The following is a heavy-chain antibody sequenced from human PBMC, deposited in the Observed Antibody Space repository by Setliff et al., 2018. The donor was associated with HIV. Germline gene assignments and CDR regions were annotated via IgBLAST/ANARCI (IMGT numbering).Heavy chain of an antibody. CDR3: ARVRLYNTALDY. Sequence: PGGSLRLSCIASGFNFGDYGMTWVRQAPGKGLEWVSTIYSGGSTYHADSVKGRFTLSRDTSKNTLFLQMNSLRPEDAAVYYCARVRLYNTALDYWGQGTLVTVSS. J-gene: IGHJ4*02. D-gene: IGHD3-3*01. CDR1: GFNFGDYG. V-gene: IGHV3-NL1*01. CDR2: IYSGGST.